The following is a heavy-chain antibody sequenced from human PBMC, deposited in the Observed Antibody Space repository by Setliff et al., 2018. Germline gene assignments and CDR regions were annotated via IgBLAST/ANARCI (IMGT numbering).Heavy chain of an antibody. CDR3: ARANKKLDYYYYYYMDV. D-gene: IGHD1-1*01. CDR2: INHYGST. V-gene: IGHV4-34*01. J-gene: IGHJ6*03. Sequence: SETLSLTCAVYGDSFSDYYWTWIRQPPGKGLEWIGEINHYGSTQSRSSLKSRVTMSVDTSKNQFSLKLISVTAADTAVYYCARANKKLDYYYYYYMDVWGKGTTVTVSS. CDR1: GDSFSDYY.